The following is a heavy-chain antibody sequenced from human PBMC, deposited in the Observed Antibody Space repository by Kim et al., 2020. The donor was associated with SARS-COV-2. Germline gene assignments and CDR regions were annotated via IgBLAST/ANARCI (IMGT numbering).Heavy chain of an antibody. J-gene: IGHJ4*02. CDR2: IWYDGSNK. V-gene: IGHV3-33*01. CDR3: ARDLRKVVVVAAIHGGFDY. Sequence: GGSLRLSCAASGFTFSSYGMHWVRQAPGKGLEWVAVIWYDGSNKYYADSVKGRFTISRDNSKNTLYLQMNSLRAEDTAVYYCARDLRKVVVVAAIHGGFDYWGQGTLVTVSS. D-gene: IGHD2-15*01. CDR1: GFTFSSYG.